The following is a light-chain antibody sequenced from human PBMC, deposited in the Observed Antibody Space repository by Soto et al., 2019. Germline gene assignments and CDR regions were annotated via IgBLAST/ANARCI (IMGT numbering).Light chain of an antibody. V-gene: IGKV3-20*01. J-gene: IGKJ2*01. CDR2: GAS. CDR3: QQRKT. Sequence: EIVLTQSPGTLSLSPGERATLSCRASQSISSSYLAWYQQRPGQAPRLLIYGASSRTTGTPDRFSGSGSGTDFTLTMSRLVPEDFAVYYCQQRKTFGQGTNLEIK. CDR1: QSISSSY.